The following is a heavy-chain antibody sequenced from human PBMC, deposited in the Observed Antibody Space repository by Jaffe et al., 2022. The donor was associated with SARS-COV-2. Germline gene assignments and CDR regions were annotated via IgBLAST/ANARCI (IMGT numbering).Heavy chain of an antibody. CDR1: GFTFGDYA. D-gene: IGHD1-1*01. V-gene: IGHV3-49*03. CDR2: IRSKAYGGTT. Sequence: EVQLVESGGGLVQPGRSLRLSCTASGFTFGDYAMSWFRQAPGKGLEWVGFIRSKAYGGTTEYAASVKGRFTISRDDSKSIAYLQMNSLKTEDTAVYYCTRVSYNWNDGHYYYMDVWGKGTTVTVSS. CDR3: TRVSYNWNDGHYYYMDV. J-gene: IGHJ6*03.